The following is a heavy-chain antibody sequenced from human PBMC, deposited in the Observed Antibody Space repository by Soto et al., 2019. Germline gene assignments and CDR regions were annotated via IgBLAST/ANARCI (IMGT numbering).Heavy chain of an antibody. J-gene: IGHJ5*02. D-gene: IGHD1-20*01. V-gene: IGHV3-23*01. Sequence: GGSLRLSCAASGFTFSSYAMSWVRQAPGKGLEWVSAISGSGGSTYYADSVKGRFTISRDNSKNTLYLQMNSLRAEDTAVYYCARDLGITGSSWFDPWGQGTLVTVSS. CDR1: GFTFSSYA. CDR3: ARDLGITGSSWFDP. CDR2: ISGSGGST.